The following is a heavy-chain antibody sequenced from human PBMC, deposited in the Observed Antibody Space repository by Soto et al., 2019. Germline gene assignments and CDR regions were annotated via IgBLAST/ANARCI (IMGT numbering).Heavy chain of an antibody. J-gene: IGHJ6*02. CDR1: GFTFSSYW. D-gene: IGHD6-19*01. Sequence: GGSLRISFAACGFTFSSYWMSWVRQAPGKGLEWVANIKQDGSEKYYVDSVKGRFTISRDNAKNSLYLQMNSLRAEDTAVYYCARDRYSSGNYYYYGMDVWGQGTTVTVSS. V-gene: IGHV3-7*05. CDR3: ARDRYSSGNYYYYGMDV. CDR2: IKQDGSEK.